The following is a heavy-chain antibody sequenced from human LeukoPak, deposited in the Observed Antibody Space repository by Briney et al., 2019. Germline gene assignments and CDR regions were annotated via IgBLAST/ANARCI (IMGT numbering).Heavy chain of an antibody. J-gene: IGHJ4*02. V-gene: IGHV1-18*01. D-gene: IGHD2-15*01. CDR1: GYNFPSHG. CDR2: ISVDIGNT. CDR3: ARDRSGYCGGTSCLLFDY. Sequence: ASVKVSCKASGYNFPSHGISWARQAPGQGLEWMGWISVDIGNTNYAQRLQGRVTMTTDTSTTTAYMELTSLTSDDTAVYYCARDRSGYCGGTSCLLFDYWGQGTLVTVSS.